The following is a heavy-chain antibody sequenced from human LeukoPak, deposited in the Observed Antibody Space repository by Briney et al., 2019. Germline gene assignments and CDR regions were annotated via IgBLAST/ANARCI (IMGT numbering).Heavy chain of an antibody. V-gene: IGHV4-39*01. J-gene: IGHJ4*02. D-gene: IGHD3-10*01. CDR2: IYYSGRT. CDR1: GGSISSNNFY. CDR3: AVSAGDYFDY. Sequence: SETLSLTCTVSGGSISSNNFYWGWIRQPPGKGLEWIGTIYYSGRTYYNPSLKSRVTISVDTSKNQFSLKLSSVTAADTAVYYCAVSAGDYFDYWGQGTLVTVSS.